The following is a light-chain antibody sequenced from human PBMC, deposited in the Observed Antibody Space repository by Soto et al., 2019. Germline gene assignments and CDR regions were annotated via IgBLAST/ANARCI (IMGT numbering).Light chain of an antibody. CDR3: QKYNSAPRT. CDR1: QGIRND. CDR2: AAS. J-gene: IGKJ1*01. V-gene: IGKV1-27*01. Sequence: IQMTQSPSSLSASVGARVPITCRASQGIRNDLGWYQQKPGKAPKLLIYAASTLQSGVPSRFSGSGSGTDFTLTISSLQPEDVATYYCQKYNSAPRTFGQGTKVDIK.